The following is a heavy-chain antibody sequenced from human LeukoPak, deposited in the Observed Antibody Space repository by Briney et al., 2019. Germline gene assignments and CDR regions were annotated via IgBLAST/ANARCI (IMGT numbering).Heavy chain of an antibody. J-gene: IGHJ4*02. CDR3: ARTPSLTYSSSWSASSQIYYFDY. CDR1: GYTFTGYY. CDR2: INPNSGGT. V-gene: IGHV1-2*02. D-gene: IGHD6-13*01. Sequence: ASVKVSCKASGYTFTGYYMHWVRQAPGQGLEWMGWINPNSGGTNCAQKFQGRVTLTRDTSISTAYMGLTRLSSDDTAVYYCARTPSLTYSSSWSASSQIYYFDYWGQGTLVTVSS.